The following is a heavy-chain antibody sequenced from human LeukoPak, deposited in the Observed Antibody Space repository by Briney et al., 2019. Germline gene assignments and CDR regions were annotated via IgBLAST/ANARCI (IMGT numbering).Heavy chain of an antibody. CDR1: GYTFTSYD. CDR2: MNPNSGNT. CDR3: ARYRGYVWGSSYYYYMDV. V-gene: IGHV1-8*01. D-gene: IGHD3-16*01. Sequence: ASVKVSCKASGYTFTSYDINWVRQATGQGLEWMGWMNPNSGNTGYAQKFQGRVTMTRNTSIGTAYMELSSLRSEDTAVYYCARYRGYVWGSSYYYYMDVWGKGTTVTISS. J-gene: IGHJ6*03.